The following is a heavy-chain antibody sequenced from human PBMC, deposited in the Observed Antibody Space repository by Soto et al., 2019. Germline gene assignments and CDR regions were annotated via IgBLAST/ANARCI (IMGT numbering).Heavy chain of an antibody. CDR2: FYPGDSDT. CDR1: GYSFTSYW. Sequence: PGESLKVSCKGSGYSFTSYWIGWVRQMPGKGLDWMGIFYPGDSDTSYSPSFQGQLTISADKCISTAYLQWSSLKASDTAMYYCARHVGCSSTSCYPYYYYGMDVWGQGTTVTVSS. CDR3: ARHVGCSSTSCYPYYYYGMDV. D-gene: IGHD2-2*01. V-gene: IGHV5-51*01. J-gene: IGHJ6*02.